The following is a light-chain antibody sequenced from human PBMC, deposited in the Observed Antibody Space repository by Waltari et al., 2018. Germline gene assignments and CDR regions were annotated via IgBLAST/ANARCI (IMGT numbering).Light chain of an antibody. V-gene: IGKV3-20*01. CDR1: QSVSSSY. J-gene: IGKJ2*01. CDR3: QQYGSSPQYT. CDR2: GAS. Sequence: EIVLTQSPGTLSLSPGERATLPCRASQSVSSSYLAWYQQKPGQAPRLPIYGASSRATGIPDRFSGSGSGTDFTLTISRLEPEDFAVYYCQQYGSSPQYTFGQGTKLEIK.